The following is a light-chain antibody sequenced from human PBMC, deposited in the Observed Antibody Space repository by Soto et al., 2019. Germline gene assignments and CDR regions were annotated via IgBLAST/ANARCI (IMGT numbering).Light chain of an antibody. Sequence: EIVLTQSPATLSLSPGERATLSCRASQSVSSYLAWYQQKPGQGPRLLIYDASKRATDIPARFTGSGSGTDFPLTISSLEPEDFAVYFCQQRSTWTFGQGTKVEI. CDR1: QSVSSY. CDR3: QQRSTWT. V-gene: IGKV3-11*01. J-gene: IGKJ1*01. CDR2: DAS.